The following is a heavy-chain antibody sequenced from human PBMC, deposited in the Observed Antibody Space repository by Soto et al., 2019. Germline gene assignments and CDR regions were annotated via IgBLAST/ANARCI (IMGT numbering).Heavy chain of an antibody. D-gene: IGHD2-2*02. Sequence: QVQLVQSGAEVKKPGSSVKVSCKASGGTFSSYAISWVRQAPGQGLEWMGGIIPIFGTANYAQKLQGRVTITADEPTRTAYMELSSVRSEDTAVYYCARGEYQLLYRGWDNWFDPWGQGTLVTVSS. CDR2: IIPIFGTA. V-gene: IGHV1-69*01. J-gene: IGHJ5*02. CDR1: GGTFSSYA. CDR3: ARGEYQLLYRGWDNWFDP.